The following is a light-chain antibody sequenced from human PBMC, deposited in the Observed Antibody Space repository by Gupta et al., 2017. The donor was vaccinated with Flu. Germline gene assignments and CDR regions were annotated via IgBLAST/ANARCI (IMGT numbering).Light chain of an antibody. Sequence: ERVTLSCRASQSVSNNYLAWYQQKLGQPPRLLIYGASNRATGIPDRFSGSGSGTDFTLTISRLEPEDFVVYYCQQFGSSPYTFGQGSKLETK. V-gene: IGKV3-20*01. J-gene: IGKJ2*01. CDR3: QQFGSSPYT. CDR2: GAS. CDR1: QSVSNNY.